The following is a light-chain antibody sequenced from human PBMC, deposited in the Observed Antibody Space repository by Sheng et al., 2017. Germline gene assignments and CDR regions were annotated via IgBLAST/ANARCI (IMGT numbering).Light chain of an antibody. CDR2: DAS. J-gene: IGKJ2*01. Sequence: EIVMTQSPGTLSVSPGERATLSCRASQSVSNKLAWYQQKPGQAPRLLIYDASNRATGIPVRFSGGGSGTDFTLTISRLEPEDFAVYYCQQYGSSPPYTFGQGTKLEI. CDR1: QSVSNK. CDR3: QQYGSSPPYT. V-gene: IGKV3-20*01.